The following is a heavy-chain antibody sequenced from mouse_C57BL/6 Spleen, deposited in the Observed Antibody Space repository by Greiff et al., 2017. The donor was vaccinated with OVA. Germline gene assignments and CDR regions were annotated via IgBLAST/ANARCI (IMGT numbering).Heavy chain of an antibody. V-gene: IGHV1-64*01. CDR1: GYTFTRYW. J-gene: IGHJ1*03. D-gene: IGHD2-3*01. CDR2: IHPTSGST. Sequence: QVQLQQPGAELVKPGASVQLSCKASGYTFTRYWMHWVKQRPGQGLEWIGMIHPTSGSTNYNEKFKSKATLTVDKSSSTAYMQLSSLTSEDSAVYYCARGYDGYWYFDVWGTGTTVTVSS. CDR3: ARGYDGYWYFDV.